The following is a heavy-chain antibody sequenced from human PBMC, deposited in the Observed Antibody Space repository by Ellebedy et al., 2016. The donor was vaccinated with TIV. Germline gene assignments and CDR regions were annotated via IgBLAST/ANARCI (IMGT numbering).Heavy chain of an antibody. CDR1: GYTFSNYY. Sequence: AASVKVSCKASGYTFSNYYMHWVRQAPGQGLEWMGIINPSDDTKSYAQNFQGRVTVTRDTSTSTVYMELSSLRSEDTAVYYCARVVRIAAAGTIDYWGQGTLVTVSS. CDR2: INPSDDTK. CDR3: ARVVRIAAAGTIDY. D-gene: IGHD6-13*01. V-gene: IGHV1-46*01. J-gene: IGHJ4*02.